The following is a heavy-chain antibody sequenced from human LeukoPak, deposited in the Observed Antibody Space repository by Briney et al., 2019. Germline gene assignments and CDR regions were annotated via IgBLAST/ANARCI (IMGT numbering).Heavy chain of an antibody. Sequence: SETLSLTCAVYGGSFSGYYWSWIPQPPGKGLEWIGEINHSGSTNYNPSLKSRVTISVDTSKNQFSRKLSSVTAADTAVYYCARLGYCSSTSRYTYYYCYYMDVWGKGTTVTVSS. CDR1: GGSFSGYY. V-gene: IGHV4-34*01. D-gene: IGHD2-2*02. CDR3: ARLGYCSSTSRYTYYYCYYMDV. CDR2: INHSGST. J-gene: IGHJ6*03.